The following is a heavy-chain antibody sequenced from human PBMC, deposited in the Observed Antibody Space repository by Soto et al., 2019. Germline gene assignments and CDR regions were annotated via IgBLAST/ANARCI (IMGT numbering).Heavy chain of an antibody. D-gene: IGHD3-10*01. V-gene: IGHV4-39*02. CDR2: IYYTGSTS. CDR1: GGSISSTIHY. CDR3: AREAMVRGAITWFDP. Sequence: QLQLQESGPGLVKPSATLSLTCTVSGGSISSTIHYWGWIRQPPGKGLEWVGSIYYTGSTSYYNPSLMGRVSISVDTAKNRFSLKLSSVTAADTAVYYCAREAMVRGAITWFDPWGQGTLVTVSS. J-gene: IGHJ5*02.